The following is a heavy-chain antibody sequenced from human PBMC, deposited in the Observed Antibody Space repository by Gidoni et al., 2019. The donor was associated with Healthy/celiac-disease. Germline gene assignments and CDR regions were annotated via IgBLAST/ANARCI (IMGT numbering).Heavy chain of an antibody. CDR1: GFTFSSYS. V-gene: IGHV3-48*01. CDR3: AREFSRGWYGIDY. D-gene: IGHD6-19*01. CDR2: ISSSSSTI. Sequence: ELQLVESGGGLVQPGVSLRLSCAASGFTFSSYSMNWVRQAPGKGLEWVSYISSSSSTIYYADSVKGRFTISRDNAKNSLYLQMNSLRAEDTAVYYCAREFSRGWYGIDYWGQGTLVTVSS. J-gene: IGHJ4*02.